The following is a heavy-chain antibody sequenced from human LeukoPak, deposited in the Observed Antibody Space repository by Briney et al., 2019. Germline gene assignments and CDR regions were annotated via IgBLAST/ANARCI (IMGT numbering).Heavy chain of an antibody. CDR2: IYPGDSDT. CDR1: GYTFTNYW. Sequence: GESLKISCMVSGYTFTNYWIGWVRQMPGKGLEWMGIIYPGDSDTRYSPSFQGQVTISADKSITTAYLQWSSLKASDTAVYYCARRVGSSWQFDFWGQGTLSPSPQ. V-gene: IGHV5-51*01. J-gene: IGHJ4*02. CDR3: ARRVGSSWQFDF. D-gene: IGHD6-13*01.